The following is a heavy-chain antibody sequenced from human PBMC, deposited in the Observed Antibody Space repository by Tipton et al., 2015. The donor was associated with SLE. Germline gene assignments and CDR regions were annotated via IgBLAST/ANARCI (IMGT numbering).Heavy chain of an antibody. CDR2: IYYSGST. J-gene: IGHJ3*02. CDR1: GGSFSSSSYY. Sequence: TLSLTCTVSGGSFSSSSYYCGWIRQPPGKGLEWIGSIYYSGSTYYNPSLKSRVTISVDTSKNQFSLKLSSVTAADTAVYYCARHPGGAGAFDIWGQGTMVTVSS. D-gene: IGHD3-16*01. CDR3: ARHPGGAGAFDI. V-gene: IGHV4-39*01.